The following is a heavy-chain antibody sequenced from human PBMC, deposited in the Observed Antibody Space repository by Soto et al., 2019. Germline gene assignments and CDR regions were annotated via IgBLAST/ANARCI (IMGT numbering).Heavy chain of an antibody. Sequence: QVQLVESGGGVVQPGGSLRLSCTTSGFTFNTYGMYWVRQAPGKGLEWLAIICYDGSNKYYGDSVKGRFTISRDNSKNPLYLQMNSLRAEDTALYYCARGDCTGAYCYSWPFNYGVDVWGQGTTVTVSS. V-gene: IGHV3-33*08. J-gene: IGHJ6*02. CDR3: ARGDCTGAYCYSWPFNYGVDV. CDR1: GFTFNTYG. D-gene: IGHD2-15*01. CDR2: ICYDGSNK.